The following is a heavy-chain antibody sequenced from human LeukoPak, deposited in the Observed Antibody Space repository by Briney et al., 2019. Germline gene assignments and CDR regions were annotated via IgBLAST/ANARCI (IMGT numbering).Heavy chain of an antibody. V-gene: IGHV1-8*03. CDR2: MNPNSANT. J-gene: IGHJ4*02. Sequence: ASVKVSCKASGYTFTSYGISWVRQAPGQGLEWMGWMNPNSANTGFAQKFQGRAAITRDTSTATAYLELSGLTSEDTAVYYCARAIRYQLLSDYWGQGTLVTVSS. CDR1: GYTFTSYG. D-gene: IGHD2-2*01. CDR3: ARAIRYQLLSDY.